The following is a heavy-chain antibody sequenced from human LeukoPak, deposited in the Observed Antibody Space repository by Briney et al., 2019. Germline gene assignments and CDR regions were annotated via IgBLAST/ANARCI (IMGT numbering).Heavy chain of an antibody. V-gene: IGHV1-24*01. Sequence: ASVKVSCKVSGYTLTELSMHRVRQAPGKGLEWMGGFDPEDGETIYAQKFQGRVTMTEDTSTDTAYMELSSLRSEDTAVYYCATDLSGSYSYFDYWGQGTLVTVSS. CDR2: FDPEDGET. CDR1: GYTLTELS. CDR3: ATDLSGSYSYFDY. J-gene: IGHJ4*02. D-gene: IGHD1-26*01.